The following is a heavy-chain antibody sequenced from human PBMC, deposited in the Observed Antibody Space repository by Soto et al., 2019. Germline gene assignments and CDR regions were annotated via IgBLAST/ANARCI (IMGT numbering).Heavy chain of an antibody. J-gene: IGHJ4*02. D-gene: IGHD4-17*01. V-gene: IGHV4-34*01. Sequence: QVQLQQWGAGLLKPSETLSLTCAVYGGSFSGYYWSWIRQPPGKGLEWSGEINHSGSTNDNPSLKRRVTISVDTTKKQCSLKLSSVTAADTDVYYCERVRDYGDYGSGQEVDYWGQGTLVTVYS. CDR1: GGSFSGYY. CDR3: ERVRDYGDYGSGQEVDY. CDR2: INHSGST.